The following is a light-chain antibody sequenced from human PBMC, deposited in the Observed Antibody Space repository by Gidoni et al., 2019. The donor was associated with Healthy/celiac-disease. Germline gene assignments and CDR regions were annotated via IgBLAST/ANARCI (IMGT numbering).Light chain of an antibody. CDR3: QQYYSTPRT. CDR1: QSVLYSSNNKNY. J-gene: IGKJ2*02. V-gene: IGKV4-1*01. Sequence: DIVITQSSDSLAVSLGERATINCKSSQSVLYSSNNKNYLAWYQQKPGQPPKLLIYWASTRESGVPSRFSGSGSGTDFTLTISSLQAEDVAVYYCQQYYSTPRTFSQGTKLEIK. CDR2: WAS.